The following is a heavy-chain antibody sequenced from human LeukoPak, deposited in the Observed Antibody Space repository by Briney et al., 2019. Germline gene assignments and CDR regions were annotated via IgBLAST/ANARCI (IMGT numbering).Heavy chain of an antibody. CDR1: GFTFSNYW. J-gene: IGHJ4*02. CDR2: IKQDGTEK. D-gene: IGHD2-15*01. V-gene: IGHV3-7*01. Sequence: GGSLRLSCAASGFTFSNYWMTWVRQAPGKGLEWVANIKQDGTEKYYVDSVKGRFTTSRDNAENSQYLQMNSLRAEDTAVYYCTRDTGCPGGTCYSFYDYWGQGTLVTVSS. CDR3: TRDTGCPGGTCYSFYDY.